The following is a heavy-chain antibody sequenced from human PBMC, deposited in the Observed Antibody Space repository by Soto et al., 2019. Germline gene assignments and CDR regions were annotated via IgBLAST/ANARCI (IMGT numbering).Heavy chain of an antibody. CDR1: GFTFSSYS. CDR2: ISSGSDTI. V-gene: IGHV3-48*02. CDR3: ARDKADSSCISTSCFSPLDY. Sequence: PGGSLRLSCAASGFTFSSYSMNWVRQAPGKGMEWVSYISSGSDTIHYADSVKGRFTSARDNAKSSLFLQMNSLSDDDTAVYYCARDKADSSCISTSCFSPLDYLGQGTLVTVSS. J-gene: IGHJ4*02. D-gene: IGHD2-2*01.